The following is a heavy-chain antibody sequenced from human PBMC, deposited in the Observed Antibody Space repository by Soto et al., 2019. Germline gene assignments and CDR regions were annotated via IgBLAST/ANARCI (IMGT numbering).Heavy chain of an antibody. D-gene: IGHD3-3*01. J-gene: IGHJ4*02. CDR1: GYTFTSYG. CDR2: ISAYNGNT. V-gene: IGHV1-18*01. CDR3: ARDLVGYYDFWSGYDY. Sequence: ASVKVSCKASGYTFTSYGISWVRQAPGQGLEWMGWISAYNGNTNYAQKLQGRFTMTTDTSTSTAYMELRSLRSDDTAVYYCARDLVGYYDFWSGYDYWGQGTLVTVSS.